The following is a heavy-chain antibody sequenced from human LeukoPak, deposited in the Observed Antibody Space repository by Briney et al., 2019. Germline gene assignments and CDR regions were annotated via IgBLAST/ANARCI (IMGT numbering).Heavy chain of an antibody. CDR2: ISYDGSNK. V-gene: IGHV3-30-3*01. D-gene: IGHD2-2*01. CDR1: GFTFSSYA. CDR3: AREGDCSSTSCHGAFDI. Sequence: GGSLRLSCAASGFTFSSYAMHWVRQAPGKGLEWVAVISYDGSNKYYADSVKGRFTISRDNSKNTLYLQMNSLRAEDTAVYYCAREGDCSSTSCHGAFDIWGQGTMVTVSS. J-gene: IGHJ3*02.